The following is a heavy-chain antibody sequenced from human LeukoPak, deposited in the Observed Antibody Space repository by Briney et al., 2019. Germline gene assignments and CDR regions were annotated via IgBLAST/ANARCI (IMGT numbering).Heavy chain of an antibody. CDR1: GFTVSSNY. J-gene: IGHJ3*01. D-gene: IGHD5-12*01. CDR3: AKGLRELWGDAFDL. Sequence: GSLRLSCAASGFTVSSNYMSWVRQAPGKGLEWVSGIRGSGSNTDYVGSVKGRFAISRDNSKNTLYLQMNSLRAEDTAVYYCAKGLRELWGDAFDLWGQGTMVTVSS. CDR2: IRGSGSNT. V-gene: IGHV3-23*01.